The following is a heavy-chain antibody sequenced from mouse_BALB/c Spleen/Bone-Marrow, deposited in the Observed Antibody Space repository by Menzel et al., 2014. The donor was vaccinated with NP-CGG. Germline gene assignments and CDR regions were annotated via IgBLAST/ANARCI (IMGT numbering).Heavy chain of an antibody. CDR3: ARNSDWFAY. V-gene: IGHV2-4-1*01. J-gene: IGHJ3*01. CDR2: IWSGGNT. CDR1: GFSLTTYA. Sequence: QVQLQQSGPGLVQPSQRLSITCTVSGFSLTTYAVHWVRQSPGKGLEWLGVIWSGGNTDYNTAFISRLSITKANSNSQVFFKMSSLQADDTAIYYCARNSDWFAYWGQGTLVTVSA.